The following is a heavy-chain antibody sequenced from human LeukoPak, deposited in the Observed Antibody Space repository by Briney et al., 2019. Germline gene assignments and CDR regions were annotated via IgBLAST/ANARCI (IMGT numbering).Heavy chain of an antibody. CDR3: AREVRSPYYDY. D-gene: IGHD2-21*01. V-gene: IGHV3-11*06. CDR1: GFTFNDYY. Sequence: PGGSLRLSCAASGFTFNDYYMSWIRQAPGKGLEWVSYISSSSSYTNYADSVKGRFTISRDNAKNSLYLQMNSLRAEDTAVYYCAREVRSPYYDYWGQGTLVTVSS. J-gene: IGHJ4*02. CDR2: ISSSSSYT.